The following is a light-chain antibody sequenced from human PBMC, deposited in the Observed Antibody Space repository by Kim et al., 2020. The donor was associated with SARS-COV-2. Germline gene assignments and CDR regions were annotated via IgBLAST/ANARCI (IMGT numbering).Light chain of an antibody. V-gene: IGKV1-17*03. CDR2: AAS. J-gene: IGKJ3*01. CDR3: LQHNSYPLT. Sequence: SSEGDGVTPACRASQGISNYLAWFQQKPGKVPKRLIYAASSLQSGVPSRFSGSGSGTEFTLTINSLQPEDFATYYCLQHNSYPLTFGPGTKVDIK. CDR1: QGISNY.